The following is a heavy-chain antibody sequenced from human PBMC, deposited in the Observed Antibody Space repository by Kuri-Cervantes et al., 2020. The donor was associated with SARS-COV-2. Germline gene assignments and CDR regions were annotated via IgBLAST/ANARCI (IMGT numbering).Heavy chain of an antibody. Sequence: GGSLRLSCEVSGFLFSDSAIHWVRRASGKGLEWVGRVRGKANNYATAYAASVKGRFTISRDNAKNSLYLQMESLRAEDTAVYYCVRGTTKWGSWFDYWGQGALVTVSS. J-gene: IGHJ4*02. CDR3: VRGTTKWGSWFDY. V-gene: IGHV3-73*01. CDR2: VRGKANNYAT. D-gene: IGHD7-27*01. CDR1: GFLFSDSA.